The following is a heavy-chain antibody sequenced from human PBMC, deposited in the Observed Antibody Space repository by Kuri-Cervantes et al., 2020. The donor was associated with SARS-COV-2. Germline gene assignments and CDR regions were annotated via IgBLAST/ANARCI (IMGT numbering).Heavy chain of an antibody. J-gene: IGHJ3*02. D-gene: IGHD2-2*02. V-gene: IGHV3-23*01. CDR3: ARDYCSSTSCDNDAFDI. CDR2: ISGSGGST. CDR1: GFTFSSYA. Sequence: LSLTCAASGFTFSSYAMSWVRQAPGKGLEWVSAISGSGGSTYYADSVKGRFTISRDNAKNSLYPQMNSLRAEDTAVYYCARDYCSSTSCDNDAFDIWGQGTMVTVSS.